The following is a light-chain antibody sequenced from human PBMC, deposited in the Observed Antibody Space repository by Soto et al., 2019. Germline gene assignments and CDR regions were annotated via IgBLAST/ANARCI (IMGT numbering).Light chain of an antibody. CDR1: QSISGY. CDR2: AAS. V-gene: IGKV1-39*01. J-gene: IGKJ1*01. CDR3: HQSFRARS. Sequence: DIQMTQSPSSLSASVGDRVTITCRASQSISGYLNWYQQKPGKAPALLIYAASTLQSVVPSRFSASGFGTEFTLTITSLQPEDLATYYSHQSFRARSFGQGNRV.